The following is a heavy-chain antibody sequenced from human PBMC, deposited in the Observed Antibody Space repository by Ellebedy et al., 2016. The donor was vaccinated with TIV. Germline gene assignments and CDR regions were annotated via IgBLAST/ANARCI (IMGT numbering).Heavy chain of an antibody. Sequence: AASVKVSCKASGYTFTDYRLDWVRQAPGHGLEWMGWISPNGGGTHYAQKFQGRVSMTGDTSISTAYLELSRLTSDDTAVYYCARDYWGSYEYWGQGTLVTVSS. CDR2: ISPNGGGT. CDR1: GYTFTDYR. J-gene: IGHJ4*02. D-gene: IGHD1-26*01. V-gene: IGHV1-2*02. CDR3: ARDYWGSYEY.